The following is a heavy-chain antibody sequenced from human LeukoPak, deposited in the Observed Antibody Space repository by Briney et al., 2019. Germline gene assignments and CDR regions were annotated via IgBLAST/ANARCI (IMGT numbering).Heavy chain of an antibody. CDR2: ISWNSGSI. D-gene: IGHD3-9*01. CDR1: GFTFDDYA. V-gene: IGHV3-9*03. Sequence: GRSLRLSCAASGFTFDDYAMHRVRQAPGKGLEWVSGISWNSGSIGYADSVKGRFTISRDNAKNSLYLQMNSLRAEDMALYYCAKAMDDILTYPDYWGQGTLVTVSS. CDR3: AKAMDDILTYPDY. J-gene: IGHJ4*02.